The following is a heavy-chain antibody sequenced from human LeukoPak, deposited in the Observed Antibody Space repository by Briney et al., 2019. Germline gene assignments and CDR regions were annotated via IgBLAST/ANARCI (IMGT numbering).Heavy chain of an antibody. CDR1: GGSINTPNYY. D-gene: IGHD2-15*01. V-gene: IGHV4-39*07. CDR2: ISYSGST. Sequence: SETLSLTCTVSGGSINTPNYYWGWIRQTPGKGLEWIGNISYSGSTYYNPSLRSRVTISVDTSKKQFSLKLSSVTAADTAVYYCARGYCSGGSCYSYYYYSYMDVWGKGTTVTVSS. CDR3: ARGYCSGGSCYSYYYYSYMDV. J-gene: IGHJ6*03.